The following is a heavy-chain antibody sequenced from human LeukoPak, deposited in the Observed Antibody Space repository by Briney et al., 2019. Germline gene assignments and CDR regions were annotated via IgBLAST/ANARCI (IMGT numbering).Heavy chain of an antibody. CDR3: AREERRRYYDFWSGYQDFAFDY. Sequence: GGSLRLSCAASGFTFSNFALSWVRQAPGKGLEWVSAISRDSKTTNYADSVKGRFTISRDNAKNSLYLQMNSLRAEDTALYYCAREERRRYYDFWSGYQDFAFDYWGQGTLVTVSS. D-gene: IGHD3-3*01. J-gene: IGHJ4*02. CDR1: GFTFSNFA. V-gene: IGHV3-21*01. CDR2: ISRDSKTT.